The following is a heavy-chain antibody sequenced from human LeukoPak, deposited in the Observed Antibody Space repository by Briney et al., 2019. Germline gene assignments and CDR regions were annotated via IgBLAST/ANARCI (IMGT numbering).Heavy chain of an antibody. CDR1: GFTFNNVW. V-gene: IGHV3-23*01. D-gene: IGHD1-1*01. J-gene: IGHJ4*02. Sequence: GGSLRLSCAASGFTFNNVWMKWVRQAPGKGLECVSVIRGSGSSTYYADSVKGRFTISRDNSKNTLYLQMNSLRVEDTAVYYCASPSGTDHWGQGTLVTVSS. CDR2: IRGSGSST. CDR3: ASPSGTDH.